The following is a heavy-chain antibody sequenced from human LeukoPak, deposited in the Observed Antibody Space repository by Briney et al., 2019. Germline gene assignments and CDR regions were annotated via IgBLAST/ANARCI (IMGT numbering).Heavy chain of an antibody. D-gene: IGHD6-13*01. CDR3: ATDIAAAGA. Sequence: GGSLRLSCAASGFTFSSYAMSWVRQAPGKGLEWISAISDSGGSTYYADSVKGRFTISRDNSKNTLYLQMNSLRAEDTAIYYCATDIAAAGAWGQGTLVTVSS. J-gene: IGHJ5*02. V-gene: IGHV3-23*01. CDR1: GFTFSSYA. CDR2: ISDSGGST.